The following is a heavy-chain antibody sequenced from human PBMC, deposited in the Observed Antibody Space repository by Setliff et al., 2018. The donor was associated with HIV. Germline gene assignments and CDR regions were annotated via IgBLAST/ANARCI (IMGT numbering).Heavy chain of an antibody. Sequence: PSETLSLTCTVSGGSISSYYWSWIRQPAGKGLEWIGQINHRGSTNYNASLQSRLAISMDVSKNQFSLRLNSVTAADTSKYFCARGVILVRAVVAQSVYCYMDVWGTGTTVTVSS. CDR1: GGSISSYY. CDR2: INHRGST. D-gene: IGHD3-10*01. V-gene: IGHV4-34*01. J-gene: IGHJ6*03. CDR3: ARGVILVRAVVAQSVYCYMDV.